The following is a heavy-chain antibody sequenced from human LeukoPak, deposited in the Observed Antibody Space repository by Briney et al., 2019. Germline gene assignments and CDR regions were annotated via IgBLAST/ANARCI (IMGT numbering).Heavy chain of an antibody. CDR3: AREGLPSEKIFGAVITYYYRTVDV. CDR2: ITAYNGNT. J-gene: IGHJ6*02. Sequence: ASVKVSCKASGYTFTNYGVSWVRQAPGQGLEWIGWITAYNGNTNYAQNFQGRVTMTTDTSTSTAYMELRSLKSDDTAVYYCAREGLPSEKIFGAVITYYYRTVDVWGQGTPVTVS. CDR1: GYTFTNYG. D-gene: IGHD3-3*01. V-gene: IGHV1-18*01.